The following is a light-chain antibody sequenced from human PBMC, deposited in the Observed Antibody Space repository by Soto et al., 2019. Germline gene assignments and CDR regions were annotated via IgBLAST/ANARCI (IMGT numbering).Light chain of an antibody. CDR1: SSDVGGYNY. V-gene: IGLV2-14*01. Sequence: QSALTQPASVSGSPGQSITISCTGTSSDVGGYNYVSWYQQHPGKAPKLMIYEVTNRPSGVSDRFSGSKSGNTASLTISGLQAEDEAHYYCTSYTTSSTLEVFGGGTKVTVL. J-gene: IGLJ3*02. CDR2: EVT. CDR3: TSYTTSSTLEV.